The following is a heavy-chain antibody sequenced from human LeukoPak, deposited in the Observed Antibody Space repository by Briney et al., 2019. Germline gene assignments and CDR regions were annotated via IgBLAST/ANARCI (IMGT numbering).Heavy chain of an antibody. CDR2: INYSGST. V-gene: IGHV4-34*01. Sequence: SETLSLTCAVYGGSFSGYYWSWIRQPPGKGLEWIGEINYSGSTNYNPSLKSRVTISVDTSKNQFSLKLSSVTAADTAVYYCARVTSSDAFDIWGQGTMVTVSS. J-gene: IGHJ3*02. D-gene: IGHD3-3*01. CDR1: GGSFSGYY. CDR3: ARVTSSDAFDI.